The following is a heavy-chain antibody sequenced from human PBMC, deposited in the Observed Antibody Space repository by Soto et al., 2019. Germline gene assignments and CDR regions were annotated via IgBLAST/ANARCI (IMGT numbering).Heavy chain of an antibody. CDR3: XXXXXXXAXPVFDY. CDR1: GFTFSAYA. V-gene: IGHV3-23*01. J-gene: IGHJ4*02. CDR2: ITDSGGST. Sequence: EVQLLESGGDLVQPGGSLRLSCAASGFTFSAYAMTWVRQAPGKGLEWVSTITDSGGSTYYADSVKGRFTISRDNSKNTLYLKMSSLRAEDTAVFXCXXXXXXXAXPVFDYWGQGTLVTVSS.